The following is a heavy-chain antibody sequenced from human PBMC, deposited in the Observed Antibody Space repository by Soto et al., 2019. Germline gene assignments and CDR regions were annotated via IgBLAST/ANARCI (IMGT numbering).Heavy chain of an antibody. V-gene: IGHV1-2*02. CDR2: INPNSGGT. J-gene: IGHJ5*02. D-gene: IGHD3-10*01. CDR3: ARVRLLRWFGEFTFDP. CDR1: GYTFTGYY. Sequence: QVQLVQSGAEVKKPGASVKVSCKASGYTFTGYYMHWVRQAPGQGLEWMGWINPNSGGTNYAQKFQGRVTMTRDTSIRTAYMELSRLRSDDTAVYYCARVRLLRWFGEFTFDPWCQGTLFTVSS.